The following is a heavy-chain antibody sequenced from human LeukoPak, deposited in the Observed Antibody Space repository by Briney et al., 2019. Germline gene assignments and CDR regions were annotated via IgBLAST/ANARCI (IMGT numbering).Heavy chain of an antibody. J-gene: IGHJ3*02. CDR3: ARYEVGSSWAQAFDM. V-gene: IGHV4-59*07. D-gene: IGHD6-13*01. CDR2: ISNSGST. Sequence: TSDTLSLTCTVSNDSIKDYYWNWIRQPPGKGLEWIGFISNSGSTNYNPSLKSRVTISIDTSKRQFSLKLSSVTAADTAVYYCARYEVGSSWAQAFDMWGQGTMVAVSS. CDR1: NDSIKDYY.